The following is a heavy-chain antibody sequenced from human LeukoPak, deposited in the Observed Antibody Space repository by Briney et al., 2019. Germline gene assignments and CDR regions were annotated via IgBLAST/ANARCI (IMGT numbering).Heavy chain of an antibody. Sequence: GGSLRLSCAASGFTFSSYWMNWARQAPGKGLEWVASINHNGNVNYYVDSVKGRFTISRDNSKNTLYLQMNSLRAEDTAVYYCARDGLSHYYYYGMDVWGQGTTVTVSS. CDR2: INHNGNVN. J-gene: IGHJ6*02. D-gene: IGHD3-16*02. CDR1: GFTFSSYW. V-gene: IGHV3-7*01. CDR3: ARDGLSHYYYYGMDV.